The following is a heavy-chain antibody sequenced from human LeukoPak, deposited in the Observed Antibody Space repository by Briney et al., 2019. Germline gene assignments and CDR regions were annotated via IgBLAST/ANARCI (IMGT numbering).Heavy chain of an antibody. Sequence: GGSLRLSCAASGFTVSTNYMNWVRQAPGKGLEWVSYISSSGSTIYYADSVKGRFTISRDNAKNSLYLQMNSLRAEDTAVYYCARRITIFGVEDCWGQGTLVTVSS. CDR3: ARRITIFGVEDC. V-gene: IGHV3-11*01. CDR2: ISSSGSTI. CDR1: GFTVSTNY. D-gene: IGHD3-3*01. J-gene: IGHJ4*02.